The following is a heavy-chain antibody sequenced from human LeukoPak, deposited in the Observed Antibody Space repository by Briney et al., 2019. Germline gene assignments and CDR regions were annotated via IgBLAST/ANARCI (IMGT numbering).Heavy chain of an antibody. D-gene: IGHD3-10*01. J-gene: IGHJ5*02. V-gene: IGHV3-30*18. Sequence: QPGGSLRLSCAASGFTFSSYGMHWVRQAPGKGLEWVAVISYDGSNKYYADSVKGRFTISRDNSKNTLYLQMNSLRAEDTAVYYCAKDLGGSGINWFDPWGQGTLVTVSS. CDR2: ISYDGSNK. CDR1: GFTFSSYG. CDR3: AKDLGGSGINWFDP.